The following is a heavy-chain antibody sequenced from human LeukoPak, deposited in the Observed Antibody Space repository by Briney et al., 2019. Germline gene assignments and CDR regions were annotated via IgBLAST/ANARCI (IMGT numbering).Heavy chain of an antibody. V-gene: IGHV4-34*01. CDR3: ARGGAGFLRYFDWPLYGMDV. CDR2: INHSGST. Sequence: SETLSLTCAVYGGSFSGYYWSWVRQPPGKGLGWIGEINHSGSTNYNPSLKSRVTISVDTSKNQFSLKLSSVTAADTAVYYCARGGAGFLRYFDWPLYGMDVWGQGTTVTVSS. D-gene: IGHD3-9*01. CDR1: GGSFSGYY. J-gene: IGHJ6*02.